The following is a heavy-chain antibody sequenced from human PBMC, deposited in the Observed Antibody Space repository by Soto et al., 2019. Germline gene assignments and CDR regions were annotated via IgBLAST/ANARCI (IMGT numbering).Heavy chain of an antibody. D-gene: IGHD3-3*01. CDR2: IYWDDDK. J-gene: IGHJ6*02. Sequence: QITLKESGPPLVKPTQTLTLTCTFSGFSLDTSGVGVAWIHQPPGKALEWLTLIYWDDDKRYSPSLRSRLTITKDTSENRVVLTMTNMDPVDTATYYCSHMESRVASYGLDVWGQGTTVTVSS. CDR3: SHMESRVASYGLDV. V-gene: IGHV2-5*02. CDR1: GFSLDTSGVG.